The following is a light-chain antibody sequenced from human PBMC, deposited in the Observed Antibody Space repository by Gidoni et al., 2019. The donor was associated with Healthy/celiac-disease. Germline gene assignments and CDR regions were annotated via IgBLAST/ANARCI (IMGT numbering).Light chain of an antibody. V-gene: IGKV3-20*01. CDR3: QQYGSSPPQT. Sequence: EIVLTQSPGTLSLSPGERATLSCRASQRVSSSYLAWYQQKPGQAPRLLIYGASSRATGTPDRFSGSGSGTDFTLTISRLEPEDFAVYYCQQYGSSPPQTFGQGTKLEIK. CDR2: GAS. J-gene: IGKJ2*01. CDR1: QRVSSSY.